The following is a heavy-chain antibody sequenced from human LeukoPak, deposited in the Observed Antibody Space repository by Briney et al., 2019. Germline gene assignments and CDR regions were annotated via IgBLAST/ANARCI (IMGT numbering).Heavy chain of an antibody. V-gene: IGHV4-34*01. CDR3: ARGPMSGYYYDSSGYLY. Sequence: PSETLSLTCAVYGGSFSGYYWSWIRQPPGKGLEWIGEINHSGSTNYNPSLKSRVTISVDTSKNQFSLKLSSVTAADTAVYYCARGPMSGYYYDSSGYLYWGQGTLVTVSS. J-gene: IGHJ4*02. D-gene: IGHD3-22*01. CDR2: INHSGST. CDR1: GGSFSGYY.